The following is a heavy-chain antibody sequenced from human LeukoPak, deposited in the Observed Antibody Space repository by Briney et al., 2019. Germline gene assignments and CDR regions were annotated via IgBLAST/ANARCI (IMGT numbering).Heavy chain of an antibody. J-gene: IGHJ4*02. CDR3: ARVWRIQLPFDY. CDR1: GGSISSSSYY. Sequence: PSETLSLTCTVSGGSISSSSYYWGWIRQPPGKGLEWVGSISYSGSTHYNPSLKSRVTMSVDTSKNQFSLKLSSVTAADTAVYYCARVWRIQLPFDYWGQGTLVTVSS. D-gene: IGHD5-18*01. CDR2: ISYSGST. V-gene: IGHV4-39*07.